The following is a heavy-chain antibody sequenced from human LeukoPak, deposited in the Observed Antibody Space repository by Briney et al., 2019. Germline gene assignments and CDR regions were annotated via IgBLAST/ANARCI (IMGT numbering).Heavy chain of an antibody. CDR2: IYYSGST. J-gene: IGHJ4*02. CDR3: ARLSYDSSGYTFDY. CDR1: GGSISSYY. Sequence: SETLSLACTVSGGSISSYYWTWIRQPPGKELQWMGYIYYSGSTTYNHSLKSRVTISVDTSKNQFSLKLSSVTAADTAVYFCARLSYDSSGYTFDYWGQGTLVTVSS. D-gene: IGHD3-22*01. V-gene: IGHV4-59*01.